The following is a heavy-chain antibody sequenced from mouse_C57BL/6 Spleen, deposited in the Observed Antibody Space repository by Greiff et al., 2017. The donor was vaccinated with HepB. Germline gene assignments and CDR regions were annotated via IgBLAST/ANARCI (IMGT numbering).Heavy chain of an antibody. CDR1: GFNIKDYY. D-gene: IGHD1-1*01. CDR3: TTSGGYYGSSYYFDY. V-gene: IGHV14-1*01. CDR2: IDPEDGDT. J-gene: IGHJ2*01. Sequence: EVQLQQSGAELVRPGASVKLSCTASGFNIKDYYMHWVKQRPEQGLEWIGRIDPEDGDTEYAPKFQGKATMTADTSSNTAYLQLSSLTSEDTAVYYCTTSGGYYGSSYYFDYWGQGTTLTVSS.